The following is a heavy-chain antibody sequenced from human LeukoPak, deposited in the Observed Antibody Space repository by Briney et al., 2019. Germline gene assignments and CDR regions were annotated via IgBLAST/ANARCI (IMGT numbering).Heavy chain of an antibody. CDR3: AARSSAAGTLLFDY. V-gene: IGHV4-59*01. D-gene: IGHD6-13*01. Sequence: PSETLSLTCTVSGGSISSYYWSWIRQPPGKGLEWIGYIYYSGSTNYNPSLKSRVTISVDTSKNQFSLKLSSVTAADTAVYYCAARSSAAGTLLFDYWGQGTLVTVSS. CDR2: IYYSGST. CDR1: GGSISSYY. J-gene: IGHJ4*02.